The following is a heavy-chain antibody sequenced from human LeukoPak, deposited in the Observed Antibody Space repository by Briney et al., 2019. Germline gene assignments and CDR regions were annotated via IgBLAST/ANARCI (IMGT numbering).Heavy chain of an antibody. CDR1: GYTFTSYD. CDR2: MNPNSGNT. D-gene: IGHD2-21*01. Sequence: GASVKVSCKASGYTFTSYDINWVRQATGQGLEWMGWMNPNSGNTGYAQKFQGRVTMTRDTSISTAYMELSRLRSDDTAVYYCARERTAAYTYYYYGMDVWGQGTTATVSS. CDR3: ARERTAAYTYYYYGMDV. J-gene: IGHJ6*02. V-gene: IGHV1-8*01.